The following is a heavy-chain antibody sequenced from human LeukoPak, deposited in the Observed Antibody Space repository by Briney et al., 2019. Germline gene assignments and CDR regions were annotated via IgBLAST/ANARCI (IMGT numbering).Heavy chain of an antibody. CDR2: ITGSGDST. Sequence: SGGSLRLSCAASGFTVSSNYMSWVRQAPGKGLEWVSTITGSGDSTFYTDSVKGRFTISRDNSKNTVYLQMNSLRAEDTAIYYCAKDHSGSHAWGQGTLVTVSS. D-gene: IGHD1-26*01. CDR1: GFTVSSNY. J-gene: IGHJ4*02. V-gene: IGHV3-23*01. CDR3: AKDHSGSHA.